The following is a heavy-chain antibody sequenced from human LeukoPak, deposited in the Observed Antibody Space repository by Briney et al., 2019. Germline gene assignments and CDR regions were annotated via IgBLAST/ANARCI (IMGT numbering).Heavy chain of an antibody. CDR2: ISGSGGST. D-gene: IGHD4-23*01. J-gene: IGHJ3*02. Sequence: GGSLRLSCAASGFTFSSYAVSWVRQAPGKGLEWVSSISGSGGSTYYADSVRGRFTVSRDNSRNTLALQMNSLRAEDTAVYYCAVSPTVDAAFDIWGQGTMVTVSS. CDR3: AVSPTVDAAFDI. V-gene: IGHV3-23*01. CDR1: GFTFSSYA.